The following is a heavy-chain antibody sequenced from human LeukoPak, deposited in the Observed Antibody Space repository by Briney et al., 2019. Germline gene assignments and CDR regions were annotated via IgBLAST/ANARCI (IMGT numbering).Heavy chain of an antibody. V-gene: IGHV3-23*01. CDR2: ISGSGGST. D-gene: IGHD5-18*01. CDR1: GFTFSSYA. Sequence: GGSLRLSCAASGFTFSSYAMSWVHQAPGKGLEWASAISGSGGSTYYADSVKGRFTISRDNSKNTLYLQMNSLRAEDTAVYYCAKTVYSYGPNWFDPWGQGTLVTVSS. CDR3: AKTVYSYGPNWFDP. J-gene: IGHJ5*02.